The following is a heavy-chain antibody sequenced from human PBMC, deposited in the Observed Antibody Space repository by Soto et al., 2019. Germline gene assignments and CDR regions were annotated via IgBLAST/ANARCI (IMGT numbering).Heavy chain of an antibody. CDR2: IYASGTT. V-gene: IGHV3-66*01. Sequence: EVQLVESGGGLVQPGESLRLSCAASEFSVSTNYISWVRQAPGKGLEWVSVIYASGTTYYADSVRGRFTISRDNSKNTLYLQMNSLRAEDTAVYYWARNPYCCSTGCYYNDYWGQGTLVTVSS. D-gene: IGHD2-2*01. J-gene: IGHJ4*02. CDR1: EFSVSTNY. CDR3: ARNPYCCSTGCYYNDY.